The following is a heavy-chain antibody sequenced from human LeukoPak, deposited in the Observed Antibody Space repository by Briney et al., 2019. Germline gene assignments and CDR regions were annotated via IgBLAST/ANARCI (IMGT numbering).Heavy chain of an antibody. D-gene: IGHD3-10*01. CDR3: AREWFGEGPYYFDY. Sequence: GGSLRLSCVASGFTFSSYWMHWVRQAPGKGLVWVSRINSDGSSTSYADSVKGRFTISRDNAKNTLYLQMNSLRAEDTAVYYCAREWFGEGPYYFDYWGQGTLVTVSS. J-gene: IGHJ4*02. CDR2: INSDGSST. CDR1: GFTFSSYW. V-gene: IGHV3-74*01.